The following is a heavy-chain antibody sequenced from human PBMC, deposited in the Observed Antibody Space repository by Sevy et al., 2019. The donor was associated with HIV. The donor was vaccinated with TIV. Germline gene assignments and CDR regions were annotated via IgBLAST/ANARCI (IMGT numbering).Heavy chain of an antibody. D-gene: IGHD5-12*01. V-gene: IGHV1-2*02. CDR1: GYTFIDYY. Sequence: ASVKVSCKASGYTFIDYYVHWVRQAPGQGLEWMGWVNPNSGGTNYAQKFQGRVTMTRDTSISTAYMDLSSLRSDDTAVYYCARDLPGYIYGYGYWGQGTLVTVSS. CDR2: VNPNSGGT. CDR3: ARDLPGYIYGYGY. J-gene: IGHJ4*02.